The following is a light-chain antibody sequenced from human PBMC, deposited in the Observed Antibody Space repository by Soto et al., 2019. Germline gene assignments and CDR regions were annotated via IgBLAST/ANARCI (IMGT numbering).Light chain of an antibody. CDR1: QGISSY. V-gene: IGKV1-8*01. J-gene: IGKJ2*01. Sequence: AIRMTQSPSSLSASTGDRVTITCRASQGISSYLAWYQQKPGKAPKLLIYAASTLQSGVPSRFSGSGSGTDLTLTNSCLQSEDFATYYCQQYYSYPYTFGQGTKLEIK. CDR3: QQYYSYPYT. CDR2: AAS.